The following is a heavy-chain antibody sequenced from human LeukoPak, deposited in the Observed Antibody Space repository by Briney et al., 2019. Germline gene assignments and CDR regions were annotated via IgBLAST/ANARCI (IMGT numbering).Heavy chain of an antibody. CDR2: ISYDGSNK. Sequence: GGYLRLSCAASGFTFSSYAMQWVRQAPGKGLEWVAVISYDGSNKYYADSVKGRFTISRDNSKNTLYLQMNSLRAGDTAVYYCARDSLGDPTYYFDYWGQGTLVTVSS. J-gene: IGHJ4*02. CDR3: ARDSLGDPTYYFDY. CDR1: GFTFSSYA. V-gene: IGHV3-30*04. D-gene: IGHD3-10*01.